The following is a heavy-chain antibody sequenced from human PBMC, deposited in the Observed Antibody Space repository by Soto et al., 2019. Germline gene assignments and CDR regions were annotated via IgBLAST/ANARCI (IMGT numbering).Heavy chain of an antibody. V-gene: IGHV3-33*01. D-gene: IGHD4-17*01. CDR3: ARGRGGSYGGNSANFDV. J-gene: IGHJ3*01. CDR1: GFTFSGYG. CDR2: VWYDGSKE. Sequence: QVQLVESGGGVVQPGRSLRLSCAASGFTFSGYGMHWVRKAPGKGLEWVAVVWYDGSKEYYADSVKGRFAISRDNSLNTLYLQINSLRAEDTAVYYCARGRGGSYGGNSANFDVWGQGTMVTVSS.